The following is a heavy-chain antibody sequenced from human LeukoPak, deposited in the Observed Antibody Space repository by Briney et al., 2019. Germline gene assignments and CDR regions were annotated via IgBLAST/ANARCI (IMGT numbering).Heavy chain of an antibody. V-gene: IGHV4-4*02. CDR3: ARSDFWSGYSLDY. Sequence: IPSETLSLTCAVSGDSISSNNWWTWVRQPPGKGLEWVGEIHHSGTINYNPSLKSRVTISVDKSKNQFSLKLSSVTAADTAVYYCARSDFWSGYSLDYWGQGTLVTVSS. CDR2: IHHSGTI. J-gene: IGHJ4*02. D-gene: IGHD3-3*01. CDR1: GDSISSNNW.